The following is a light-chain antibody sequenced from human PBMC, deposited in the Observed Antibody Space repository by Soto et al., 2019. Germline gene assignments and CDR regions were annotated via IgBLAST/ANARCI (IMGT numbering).Light chain of an antibody. CDR2: DVS. CDR1: SSDVGGYNY. Sequence: QAALTQPASVSGSPGQSITISCTGTSSDVGGYNYVSWYQQHPGKAPKLMIYDVSNRPSGVSNRFSGSKSGNTASLTISGLQAEDEADYPSSSTLLYVFGTGTKLTVL. CDR3: SSTLLYV. V-gene: IGLV2-14*01. J-gene: IGLJ1*01.